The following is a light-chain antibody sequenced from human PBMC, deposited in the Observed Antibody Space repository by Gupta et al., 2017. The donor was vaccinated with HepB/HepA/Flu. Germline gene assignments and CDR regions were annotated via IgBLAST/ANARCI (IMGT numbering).Light chain of an antibody. CDR2: LNSDGSH. CDR3: QTWGTFVV. Sequence: QLVLTQSPSASASLGASVKLTCTLSSGHSSYAIAWHQQQPEKGPRYLMKLNSDGSHSKGAGIPDRFSGSSSGAVRSLTISSLHAEDEADYYCQTWGTFVVFGGGTKLTVL. J-gene: IGLJ2*01. V-gene: IGLV4-69*01. CDR1: SGHSSYA.